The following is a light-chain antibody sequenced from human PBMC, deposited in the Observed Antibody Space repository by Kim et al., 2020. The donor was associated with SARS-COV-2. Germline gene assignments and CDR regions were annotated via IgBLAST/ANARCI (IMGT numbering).Light chain of an antibody. CDR1: QSVSTSF. CDR3: PQSGDSLLWT. V-gene: IGKV3-20*01. CDR2: GTS. Sequence: ILLTQSPGTLSLSPGERATLFCRASQSVSTSFLAWYQQKPGQPPRLLIYGTSTRAHGIPDRFIGSGSGTDFILTIARLEPEDSAVYYCPQSGDSLLWTFGQGTKVDIK. J-gene: IGKJ1*01.